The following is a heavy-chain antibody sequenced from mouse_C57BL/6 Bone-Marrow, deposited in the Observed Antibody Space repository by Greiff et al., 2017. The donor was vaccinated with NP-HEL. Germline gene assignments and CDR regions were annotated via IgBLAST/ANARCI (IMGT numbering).Heavy chain of an antibody. J-gene: IGHJ1*03. Sequence: QVQLQQSGPELVKPGASVKISCKASGYTFTDYYINWVKQRPGQGLEWIGWIFPGSGSTYYNEKFKGKATLTVDKSSSTAYMLLSSLTSEDSAVYFCAKLYDGYFHWYFDVWGTGTTVTVSS. CDR3: AKLYDGYFHWYFDV. D-gene: IGHD2-3*01. CDR1: GYTFTDYY. CDR2: IFPGSGST. V-gene: IGHV1-75*01.